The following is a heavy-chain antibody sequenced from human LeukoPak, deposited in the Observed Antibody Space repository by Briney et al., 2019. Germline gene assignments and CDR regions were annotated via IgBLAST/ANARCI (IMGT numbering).Heavy chain of an antibody. J-gene: IGHJ3*02. V-gene: IGHV3-21*01. CDR1: GFTFDDHD. Sequence: PGGSLRLSCVASGFTFDDHDMSWVRQAPGRGLEWVSFIGSSSRSIYNADSVKGRFTISRDNAKRSLYLQMNSLRAEDTAVYYCARDRDDDSSGSIDDAFDIWGQGTMVTVSS. CDR3: ARDRDDDSSGSIDDAFDI. CDR2: IGSSSRSI. D-gene: IGHD3-22*01.